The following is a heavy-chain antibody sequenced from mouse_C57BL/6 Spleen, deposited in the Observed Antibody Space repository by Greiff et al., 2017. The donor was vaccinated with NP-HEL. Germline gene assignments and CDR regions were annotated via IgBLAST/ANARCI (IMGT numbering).Heavy chain of an antibody. J-gene: IGHJ2*01. CDR2: ISYDGSN. V-gene: IGHV3-6*01. Sequence: VQLKESGPGLVKPSQSLSLTCSVTGYSITSGYYWNWIRQFPGNKLEWMGYISYDGSNNYNPSLKNRISITRDTSKNQFFLKLNSVTTEDTATYYCARDNGSSYDYFDYWGQGTTLTVSS. CDR1: GYSITSGYY. CDR3: ARDNGSSYDYFDY. D-gene: IGHD1-1*01.